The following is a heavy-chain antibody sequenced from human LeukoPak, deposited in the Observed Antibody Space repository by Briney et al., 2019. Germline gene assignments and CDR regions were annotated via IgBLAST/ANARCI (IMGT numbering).Heavy chain of an antibody. Sequence: GGSLRLSCAASGFTFSSYAMSWVRQAPGKGLEWVSAISGSGGSTYYADSVKGRFTISRDNSKNTLYLQMNSLRAEDTAVYYCAKDLSLLAAAGIAYYYYGMDVWGQGTTVTVSS. J-gene: IGHJ6*02. CDR3: AKDLSLLAAAGIAYYYYGMDV. V-gene: IGHV3-23*01. CDR2: ISGSGGST. D-gene: IGHD6-13*01. CDR1: GFTFSSYA.